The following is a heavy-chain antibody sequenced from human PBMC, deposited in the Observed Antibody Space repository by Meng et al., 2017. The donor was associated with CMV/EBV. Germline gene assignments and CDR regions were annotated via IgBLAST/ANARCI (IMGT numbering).Heavy chain of an antibody. CDR2: IKQDGSEK. CDR3: AREEDYYGMDV. CDR1: GFTFSSYW. Sequence: GESLKISCAASGFTFSSYWMSWVRQAPGKGLEWVANIKQDGSEKYYLDSVKGRFTISRDNAKNSLYLQMNSLRAEDTAVYYCAREEDYYGMDVWGQGTTVTVSS. V-gene: IGHV3-7*01. J-gene: IGHJ6*02.